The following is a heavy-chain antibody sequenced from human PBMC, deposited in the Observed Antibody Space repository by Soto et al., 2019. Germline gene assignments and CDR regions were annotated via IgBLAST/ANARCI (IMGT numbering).Heavy chain of an antibody. CDR1: GASIGDYY. Sequence: SQIQCLSNTVAGASIGDYYWSWVRQPPGRGVEWVGYIYSSGTTAYTPSLESRVTMPVDTSRNQFSLKLSSVTAADTAVYYCARPGGGQAVWYWYFDLWGRGTLVTVSS. CDR3: ARPGGGQAVWYWYFDL. CDR2: IYSSGTT. D-gene: IGHD2-21*01. V-gene: IGHV4-59*12. J-gene: IGHJ2*01.